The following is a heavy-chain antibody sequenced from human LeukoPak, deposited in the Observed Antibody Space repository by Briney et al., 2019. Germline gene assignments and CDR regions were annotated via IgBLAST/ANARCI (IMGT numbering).Heavy chain of an antibody. CDR1: GYTFTSYY. V-gene: IGHV1-46*01. CDR3: ARDRYVLRFLEWFPAMYGMDV. CDR2: INPSGGST. Sequence: ASVKVSCKASGYTFTSYYMHWVRQAPGQGLEWMGIINPSGGSTSYAQKFQGRVTMTRDTSTSTVYMELSSLRSEDTAVYYCARDRYVLRFLEWFPAMYGMDVWGQGTTVTVS. D-gene: IGHD3-3*01. J-gene: IGHJ6*02.